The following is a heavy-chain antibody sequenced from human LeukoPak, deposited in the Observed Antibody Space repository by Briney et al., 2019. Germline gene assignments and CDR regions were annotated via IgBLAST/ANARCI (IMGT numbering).Heavy chain of an antibody. CDR2: ISGGGGTT. V-gene: IGHV3-23*01. D-gene: IGHD3-3*01. Sequence: QSGGSLRLPCAASGFTFSSYVMSWVRQAPGKGLEWVSDISGGGGTTYYADYVKGRFTISRDNSKNTLYLQMNSLRAEDTAVYYCAKEGNYDFWSGFSYGMDIWGQGTTVSVSS. CDR1: GFTFSSYV. CDR3: AKEGNYDFWSGFSYGMDI. J-gene: IGHJ6*02.